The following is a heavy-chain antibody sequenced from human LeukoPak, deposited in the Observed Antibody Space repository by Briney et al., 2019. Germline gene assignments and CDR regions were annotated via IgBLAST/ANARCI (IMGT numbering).Heavy chain of an antibody. CDR3: ARDPYDYVWGSYLPPSY. D-gene: IGHD3-16*02. V-gene: IGHV3-21*01. J-gene: IGHJ4*02. CDR2: ISRSSSYI. Sequence: PGGSLRLSCAASGFTFSSYSMNWVRQAPGKGLGWASPISRSSSYIYYADSVKGRFTISRDNAKNSLYLQMNSLRAEDTAVYYCARDPYDYVWGSYLPPSYWGQGTLVTVSS. CDR1: GFTFSSYS.